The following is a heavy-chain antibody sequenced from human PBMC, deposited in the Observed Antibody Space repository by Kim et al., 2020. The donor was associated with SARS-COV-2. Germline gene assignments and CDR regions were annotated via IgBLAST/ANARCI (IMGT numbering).Heavy chain of an antibody. D-gene: IGHD6-13*01. V-gene: IGHV1-18*01. Sequence: GDTNYEQKFQGRVTMTTDTSANTAYMELRSLGSDDTAVYYCSQHLGGTDYWGQGTLVTVSS. CDR2: GDT. J-gene: IGHJ4*02. CDR3: SQHLGGTDY.